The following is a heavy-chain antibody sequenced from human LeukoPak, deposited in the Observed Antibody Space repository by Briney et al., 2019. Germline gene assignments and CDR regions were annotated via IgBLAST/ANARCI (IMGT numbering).Heavy chain of an antibody. CDR3: ARSGNYDC. Sequence: PGGSLRLSCTASGFTFSSYSMNWVRQAPGKGLEWVSSITSSSDYIYYADSVKGRFTISRDNAENSLHLQMNSLRDEDTAVYYCARSGNYDCWGQGTLVTVSS. CDR1: GFTFSSYS. D-gene: IGHD1-1*01. CDR2: ITSSSDYI. J-gene: IGHJ4*02. V-gene: IGHV3-21*01.